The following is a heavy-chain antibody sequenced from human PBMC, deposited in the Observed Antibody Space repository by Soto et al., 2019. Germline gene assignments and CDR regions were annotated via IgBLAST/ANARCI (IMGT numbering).Heavy chain of an antibody. CDR2: IYWDDDK. J-gene: IGHJ4*02. V-gene: IGHV2-5*02. CDR1: GFSLSTSGVG. CDR3: AHAPRESYYFDY. Sequence: QITLKESGPTLVKPTQTLTLTCTFSGFSLSTSGVGVGWIRQPPGKALEWLALIYWDDDKRYSPSLKSRLTLTKDPSKNQVVLTMTNMDPVDTATYYCAHAPRESYYFDYWGQGTLVTVSS.